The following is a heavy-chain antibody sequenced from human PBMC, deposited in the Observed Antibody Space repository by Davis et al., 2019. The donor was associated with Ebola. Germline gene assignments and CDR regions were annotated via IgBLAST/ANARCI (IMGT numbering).Heavy chain of an antibody. D-gene: IGHD5-24*01. CDR3: ARRGYDGYNFQNWFDP. CDR1: GGTFSSYA. V-gene: IGHV1-69*06. Sequence: SVKVSCKASGGTFSSYAISWVRQAPGQGLEWMGGIIPIFGTANYAQKFQGRVTITADKSTSTAYMELSSLRSEDTAVYYCARRGYDGYNFQNWFDPWGQGTLVTVSS. J-gene: IGHJ5*02. CDR2: IIPIFGTA.